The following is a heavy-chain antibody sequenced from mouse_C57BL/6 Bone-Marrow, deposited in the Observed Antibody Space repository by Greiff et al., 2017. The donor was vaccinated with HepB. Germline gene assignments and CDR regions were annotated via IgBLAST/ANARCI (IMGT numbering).Heavy chain of an antibody. CDR2: IDPEDGET. CDR3: ARDYGSSSHWYFDV. Sequence: EVNVVESGAELVKPGASVKLSCTASGFNIKDYYMHWVKQRTEQGLEWIGRIDPEDGETKYAPKFQGKATITADTSSNTAYLQLSSLTSEDTAVYYCARDYGSSSHWYFDVWGTGTTVTVSS. V-gene: IGHV14-2*01. D-gene: IGHD1-1*01. CDR1: GFNIKDYY. J-gene: IGHJ1*03.